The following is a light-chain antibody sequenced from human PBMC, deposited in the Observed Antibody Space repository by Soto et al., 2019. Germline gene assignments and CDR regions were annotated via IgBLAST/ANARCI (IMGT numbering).Light chain of an antibody. V-gene: IGLV2-23*02. J-gene: IGLJ3*02. CDR2: GVT. Sequence: QAALTQPASLSGSPGQSITVSCTGTSSDVGSYDLVSWYQQHPGQAPKVMIYGVTKRPSGVSNRFSGNRSGNTASLTISGLQAEDEAEYYCCSYAGDNGWVFGGGTKVTVL. CDR3: CSYAGDNGWV. CDR1: SSDVGSYDL.